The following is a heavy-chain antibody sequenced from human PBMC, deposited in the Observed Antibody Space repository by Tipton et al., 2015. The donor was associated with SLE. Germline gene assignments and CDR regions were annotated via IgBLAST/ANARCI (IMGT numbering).Heavy chain of an antibody. J-gene: IGHJ3*02. Sequence: TLSPTCAIYSGSFSGYHWSWIRQPPGKGLEWIGEINYSGSTNYNPSLKSRATISIGTSKNQLSLKLSSVTAADTAVYYCARGVAHFYDSGSFDIWGQGTLVTVSS. D-gene: IGHD2/OR15-2a*01. CDR3: ARGVAHFYDSGSFDI. CDR2: INYSGST. V-gene: IGHV4-34*01. CDR1: SGSFSGYH.